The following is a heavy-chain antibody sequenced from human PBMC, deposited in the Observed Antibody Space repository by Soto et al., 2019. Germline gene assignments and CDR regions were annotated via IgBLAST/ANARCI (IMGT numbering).Heavy chain of an antibody. Sequence: ASVKVSCKASGYTFTSYGISWVRQAPGQGLEWMGWIRAYNGNTNYAQKLQGRVTMTTDTSKSTAYMELRSLRSDDTAVYYCASGTLLGARDSTISTYYWGQGTLVTVSS. CDR2: IRAYNGNT. CDR1: GYTFTSYG. CDR3: ASGTLLGARDSTISTYY. V-gene: IGHV1-18*04. D-gene: IGHD3-16*01. J-gene: IGHJ4*02.